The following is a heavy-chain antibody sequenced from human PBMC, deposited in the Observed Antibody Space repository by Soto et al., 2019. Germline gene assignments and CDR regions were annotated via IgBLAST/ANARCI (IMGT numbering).Heavy chain of an antibody. V-gene: IGHV1-18*01. CDR2: ISAYNGNT. J-gene: IGHJ4*02. D-gene: IGHD2-15*01. CDR3: ARDRKGYCSGGSCPSDY. CDR1: GYTFTSYG. Sequence: QVQMVQSGAEVKKAGASVKVSCKASGYTFTSYGISWVRQAPGQGLEWMGWISAYNGNTNYAQKLQGRVTMTTDTSTSSAYMELRSLRSDDTAVYYCARDRKGYCSGGSCPSDYWGQGTLVTVSS.